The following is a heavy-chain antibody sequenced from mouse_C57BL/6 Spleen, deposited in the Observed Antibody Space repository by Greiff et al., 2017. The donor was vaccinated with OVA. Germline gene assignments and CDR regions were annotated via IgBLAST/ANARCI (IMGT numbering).Heavy chain of an antibody. V-gene: IGHV1-62-2*01. CDR1: GYTFTEYT. Sequence: QVQLKESGAELVKPGASVKLSCKASGYTFTEYTIHWVKQRSGQGLEWIGWFYPGSGSIKYNEKFKDKATLTADKSSSTVYMELSRLTSEDSAVYFCARQYITTVVATGYFDVWGTGTTVTVSS. J-gene: IGHJ1*03. CDR2: FYPGSGSI. CDR3: ARQYITTVVATGYFDV. D-gene: IGHD1-1*01.